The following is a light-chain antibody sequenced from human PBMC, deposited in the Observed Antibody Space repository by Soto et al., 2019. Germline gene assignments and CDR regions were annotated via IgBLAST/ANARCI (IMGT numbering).Light chain of an antibody. J-gene: IGLJ3*02. CDR3: SSFASSNTGV. V-gene: IGLV2-8*01. Sequence: QSALTQPPSASGSPGQSVTISCTGTSSDVGAYNYVSWYQQHPGKAPKLVIYEVTKRPSGVPDRFSGSKSANTASLTVSGRQAADEADYYCSSFASSNTGVFGRGTKLTVL. CDR1: SSDVGAYNY. CDR2: EVT.